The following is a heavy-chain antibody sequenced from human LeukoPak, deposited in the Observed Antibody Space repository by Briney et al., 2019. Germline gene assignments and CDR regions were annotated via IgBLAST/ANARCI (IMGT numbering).Heavy chain of an antibody. V-gene: IGHV4-39*01. D-gene: IGHD3-16*01. J-gene: IGHJ2*01. Sequence: SETLSLTCTVSGGSISSSSYSWGWIRQPPGKGLEWIGTIYYSGSTYYNPSLKSRVTISVDTSKIQFSLKLSSVSAADAAVYYCVRQYGGGAWYFDLWGRGTLVTVSS. CDR2: IYYSGST. CDR3: VRQYGGGAWYFDL. CDR1: GGSISSSSYS.